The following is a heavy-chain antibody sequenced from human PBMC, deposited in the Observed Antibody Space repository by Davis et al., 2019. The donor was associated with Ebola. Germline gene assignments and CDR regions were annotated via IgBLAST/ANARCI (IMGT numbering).Heavy chain of an antibody. CDR2: IKQDGSEQ. D-gene: IGHD6-13*01. Sequence: PGGSLRLSCAASGFTFSNYWMNWVRQAPGKGLEWLANIKQDGSEQYYVDSVKGRFTISRDNAKNSLFLQLSSLRAEDTAVYYCARGGIAAAGTFDYWGQGALVTVSS. J-gene: IGHJ4*02. CDR1: GFTFSNYW. V-gene: IGHV3-7*03. CDR3: ARGGIAAAGTFDY.